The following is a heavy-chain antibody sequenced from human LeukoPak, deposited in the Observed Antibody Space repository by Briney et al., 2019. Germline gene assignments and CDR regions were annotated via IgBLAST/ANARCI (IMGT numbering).Heavy chain of an antibody. CDR1: GYTLTELS. D-gene: IGHD3-10*01. J-gene: IGHJ6*02. Sequence: ASVKVSCKVSGYTLTELSMHWVRQAPGKGLEWMGGFDPEDGETIYAQKFQGRVTMTEDTSTDTAYMELSSLRSEDTAVYYCATSITMVRGANYCGMDVWGQGTTVTVSS. CDR3: ATSITMVRGANYCGMDV. CDR2: FDPEDGET. V-gene: IGHV1-24*01.